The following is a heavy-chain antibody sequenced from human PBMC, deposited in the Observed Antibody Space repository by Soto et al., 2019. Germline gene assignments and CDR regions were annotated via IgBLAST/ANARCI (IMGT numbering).Heavy chain of an antibody. CDR2: INHSGST. D-gene: IGHD5-18*01. Sequence: SETLSLTSAVYGGSFSGYYWSWIRQPPGKGLEWIGEINHSGSTNYNPSLKSRVTISVDTSKNQFSLKVSSVTAADTAVYYCARWYRGYSYGFGYWGHVTLVTVSS. CDR3: ARWYRGYSYGFGY. V-gene: IGHV4-34*01. J-gene: IGHJ4*01. CDR1: GGSFSGYY.